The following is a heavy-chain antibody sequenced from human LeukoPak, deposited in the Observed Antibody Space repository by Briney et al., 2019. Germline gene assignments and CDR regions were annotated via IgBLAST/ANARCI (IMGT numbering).Heavy chain of an antibody. Sequence: GGSPRLSCAASGFTVSSNYMSWVRQAPGKGLEWVSVIYSGGSTYYADSVKGRFTISRDNSKNTLYLQMNSLRAEDTAVYYCAKELGSSWYPYYFDYWGQGTLVTVSS. CDR2: IYSGGST. V-gene: IGHV3-53*01. CDR1: GFTVSSNY. D-gene: IGHD6-13*01. J-gene: IGHJ4*02. CDR3: AKELGSSWYPYYFDY.